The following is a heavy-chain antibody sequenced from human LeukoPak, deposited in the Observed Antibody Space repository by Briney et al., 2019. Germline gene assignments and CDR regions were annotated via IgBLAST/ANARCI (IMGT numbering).Heavy chain of an antibody. D-gene: IGHD2/OR15-2a*01. CDR3: ARDDGDDISIVNDYYLDS. V-gene: IGHV3-48*01. J-gene: IGHJ4*02. CDR1: GFTFSSYS. Sequence: GGSLRLSCAASGFTFSSYSMNWVRQAPGKGLEWVSYISSSSSTIYYADSVKGRFTISRDNSKNTLYLQMNSLRTEDTAVYYCARDDGDDISIVNDYYLDSWGQGTLVTVSS. CDR2: ISSSSSTI.